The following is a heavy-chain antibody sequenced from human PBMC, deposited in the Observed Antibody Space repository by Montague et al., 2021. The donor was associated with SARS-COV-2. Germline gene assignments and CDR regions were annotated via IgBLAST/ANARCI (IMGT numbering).Heavy chain of an antibody. CDR2: ISYSGAT. J-gene: IGHJ5*02. Sequence: SETLSLTCTVSGGSMSTGNYYWGWVRQTPGKGLDWVGSISYSGATYYNPSLETRVSISRDASKSQFSLELRSVTAADTAVYYCARARQEVGIYFDPWGHGTLVTVSS. D-gene: IGHD1-1*01. CDR3: ARARQEVGIYFDP. CDR1: GGSMSTGNYY. V-gene: IGHV4-39*07.